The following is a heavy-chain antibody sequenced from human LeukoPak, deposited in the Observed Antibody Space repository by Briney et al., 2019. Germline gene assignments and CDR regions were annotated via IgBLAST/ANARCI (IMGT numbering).Heavy chain of an antibody. Sequence: QAGGSPRLSCAASGFTFSSYAMSWVRQAPGKGLEWVSAISGSGGSTYYADSVKGRFTISRDNSKNTLYLQMNSLRAEDTAVYYCAKSMVLELPFYFNYWGQGTLVTVS. D-gene: IGHD1-7*01. J-gene: IGHJ4*02. CDR3: AKSMVLELPFYFNY. CDR1: GFTFSSYA. CDR2: ISGSGGST. V-gene: IGHV3-23*01.